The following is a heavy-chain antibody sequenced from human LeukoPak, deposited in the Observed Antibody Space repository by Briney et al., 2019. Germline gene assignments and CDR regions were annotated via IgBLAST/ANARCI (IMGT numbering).Heavy chain of an antibody. D-gene: IGHD2-15*01. CDR1: GFTFSNYG. V-gene: IGHV3-30*18. CDR2: ISYDGSNK. J-gene: IGHJ4*02. Sequence: GRSLRLSCAASGFTFSNYGMHWVRQAPGKGLEWVAVISYDGSNKYYADSVMGRFTISRDNSKNTLYLQMNSLRAEGMSVYYYAKAPFLGSGKRAYYFDYWGQGTLVTVSS. CDR3: AKAPFLGSGKRAYYFDY.